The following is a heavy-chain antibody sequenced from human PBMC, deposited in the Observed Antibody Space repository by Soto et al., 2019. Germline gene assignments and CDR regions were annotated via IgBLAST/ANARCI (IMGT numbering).Heavy chain of an antibody. Sequence: GGSLRLSCAASGFTFSSYAMSWVRQAPGKGLEWVSAISGSGGSTYYADSVKGRFTISRDNSKNTLYLQMNSLRAEDTAVYYCAKDGTVVVTAHADYWGQGTLVTVSS. CDR2: ISGSGGST. V-gene: IGHV3-23*01. J-gene: IGHJ4*02. D-gene: IGHD2-21*02. CDR1: GFTFSSYA. CDR3: AKDGTVVVTAHADY.